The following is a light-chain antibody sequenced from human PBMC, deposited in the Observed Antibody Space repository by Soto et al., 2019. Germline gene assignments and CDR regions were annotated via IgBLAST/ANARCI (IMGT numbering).Light chain of an antibody. CDR2: DVT. CDR1: SSDVGGYNF. J-gene: IGLJ1*01. Sequence: QSALTQPRSVYGSPGQSVTISCTGTSSDVGGYNFVSWYQQHPGKAPKFMIYDVTKRPSGVPDRFSGYKSGNTACLTISGLQAEDEADYYCCSYVGSYTSYVFGTGTKLTVL. V-gene: IGLV2-11*01. CDR3: CSYVGSYTSYV.